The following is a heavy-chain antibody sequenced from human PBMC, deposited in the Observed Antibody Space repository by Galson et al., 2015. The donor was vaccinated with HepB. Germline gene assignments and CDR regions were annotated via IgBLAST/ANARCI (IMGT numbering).Heavy chain of an antibody. D-gene: IGHD3-22*01. CDR3: ARDSFYDKTGYPVPRNFGVDV. CDR1: GDSVSSSTAA. CDR2: TYYRSKWYN. J-gene: IGHJ6*02. Sequence: CAISGDSVSSSTAAWNWIRQSPSRGLEWLGRTYYRSKWYNDYAVSVKSRITINPDTSKNQFSLQLSSVTPDDTAVYYCARDSFYDKTGYPVPRNFGVDVWGQGTTVTVSS. V-gene: IGHV6-1*01.